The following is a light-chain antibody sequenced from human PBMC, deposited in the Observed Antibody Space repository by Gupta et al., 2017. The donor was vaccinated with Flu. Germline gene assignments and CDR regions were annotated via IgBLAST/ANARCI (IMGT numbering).Light chain of an antibody. CDR3: QVWDSRSEHVV. V-gene: IGLV3-21*03. CDR1: NIASKS. J-gene: IGLJ2*01. CDR2: DDS. Sequence: SSVLTQPPSVSVAPGKTARITCGGNNIASKSVHWYQQKPGQAPVLVVYDDSDRPSGIPERFSGSNSGNTDTLTISRVEAGDEADYYCQVWDSRSEHVVFGGGNKLNVL.